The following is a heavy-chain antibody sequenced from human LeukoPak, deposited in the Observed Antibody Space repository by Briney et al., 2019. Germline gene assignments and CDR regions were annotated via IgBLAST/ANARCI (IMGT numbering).Heavy chain of an antibody. CDR2: IYYSGST. Sequence: SSETLSLTCTVSGGSISSSSYYWGWIRQPPGKGLEWIGSIYYSGSTYYNPSLKSRVTISVDTSKNQFSLKLSSVTAADTAVYYCATYIVGATGYWGQGTLVTVSS. D-gene: IGHD1-26*01. J-gene: IGHJ4*02. CDR3: ATYIVGATGY. V-gene: IGHV4-39*01. CDR1: GGSISSSSYY.